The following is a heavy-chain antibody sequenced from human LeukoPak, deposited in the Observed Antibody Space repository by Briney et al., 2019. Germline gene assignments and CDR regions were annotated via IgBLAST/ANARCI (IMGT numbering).Heavy chain of an antibody. V-gene: IGHV4-39*01. J-gene: IGHJ4*02. CDR3: ARSRKNDCTSTSCYTDC. CDR2: IYYSGST. Sequence: SETLSLTRTVSGGSISSSNYYWGWIRQPPGKGLEWIGSIYYSGSTYCNPSLKSRVTISVDTSKNQFSLKLSSATAADTAVYYCARSRKNDCTSTSCYTDCWGQGTLVTVSS. CDR1: GGSISSSNYY. D-gene: IGHD2-2*02.